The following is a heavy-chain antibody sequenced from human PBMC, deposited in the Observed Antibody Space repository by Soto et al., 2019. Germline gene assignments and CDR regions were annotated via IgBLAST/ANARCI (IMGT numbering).Heavy chain of an antibody. J-gene: IGHJ4*02. CDR1: GFSFSTYA. Sequence: QLLESGGGLVQPGGSLRLSCAASGFSFSTYAMTWVRQAPGKGLQWVSKISGSSGHAYYADSVNGRFTISRDNSKNILYLQLNSLRAEDTAVYHCARGEYSYEFGGQGTLVTVSS. CDR2: ISGSSGHA. V-gene: IGHV3-23*01. D-gene: IGHD5-18*01. CDR3: ARGEYSYEF.